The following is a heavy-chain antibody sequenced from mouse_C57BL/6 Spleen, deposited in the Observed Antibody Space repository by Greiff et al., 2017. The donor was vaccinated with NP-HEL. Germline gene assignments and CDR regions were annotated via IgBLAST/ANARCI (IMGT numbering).Heavy chain of an antibody. CDR1: GYSITSGYY. CDR3: AREANIYFDY. D-gene: IGHD1-2*01. J-gene: IGHJ2*01. Sequence: DVKLQESGPGLVKPSQSLSLTCSVTGYSITSGYYWNWIRQFPGNKLEWMGYISYDGSNNYNPSLKNRISITRDTSKNQFFLKLNSVTTEDTATYYCAREANIYFDYWGQGTTLTVSS. CDR2: ISYDGSN. V-gene: IGHV3-6*01.